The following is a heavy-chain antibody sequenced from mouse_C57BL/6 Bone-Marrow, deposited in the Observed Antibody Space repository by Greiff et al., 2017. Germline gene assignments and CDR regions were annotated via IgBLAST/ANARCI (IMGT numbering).Heavy chain of an antibody. Sequence: QVQLQQSGAELVKPGASVKLSCKASGYTFTNYWMHWVKQRPGQGLEWIGMMYPNGGSPDYNEKFKSEATLSVDKSSRTAYMELRSLTSEDYAVYYCARSYDYDDYTMDHWGQGTSVTVSS. CDR2: MYPNGGSP. D-gene: IGHD2-4*01. CDR3: ARSYDYDDYTMDH. CDR1: GYTFTNYW. V-gene: IGHV1-64*01. J-gene: IGHJ4*01.